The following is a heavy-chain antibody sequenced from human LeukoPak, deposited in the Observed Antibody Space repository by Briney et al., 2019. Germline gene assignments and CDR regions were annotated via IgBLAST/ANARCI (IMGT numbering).Heavy chain of an antibody. CDR2: ISGGGATS. Sequence: GGSLRLSCAASGFTFSTYAMSWVRQAPGKGLEWVSAISGGGATSYYADSVEGRFTISRDNAKNSLYLQMNSLRAEDTAVYYCARAFTSGKCDYWGQGTLVTVSS. V-gene: IGHV3-23*01. J-gene: IGHJ4*02. CDR1: GFTFSTYA. D-gene: IGHD1-26*01. CDR3: ARAFTSGKCDY.